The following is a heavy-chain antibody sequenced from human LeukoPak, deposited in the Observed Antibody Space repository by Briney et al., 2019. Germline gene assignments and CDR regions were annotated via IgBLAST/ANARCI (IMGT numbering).Heavy chain of an antibody. Sequence: GGSLRLSCAASGFTFSTYAMNWVRQAPGKGLGWVAVISDDGRHNYYADSVKGRFTISRDNSKNTLHLQLNSLRTEDTAMYYCAKELDKWAPFDSWGQGTLVTSPQ. CDR1: GFTFSTYA. CDR3: AKELDKWAPFDS. D-gene: IGHD1-26*01. CDR2: ISDDGRHN. V-gene: IGHV3-30*04. J-gene: IGHJ4*02.